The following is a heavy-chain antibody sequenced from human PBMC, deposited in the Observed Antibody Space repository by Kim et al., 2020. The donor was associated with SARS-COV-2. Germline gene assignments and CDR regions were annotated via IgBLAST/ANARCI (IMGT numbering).Heavy chain of an antibody. V-gene: IGHV5-10-1*01. Sequence: GESLKISCKGSGYSFTSYWINWVRQMPGKGLEWMGRIDPSDSYTNYSPSFQGHVTISANKSISTAYLQWSSLKASDTAMYCCARHNSQWLVISFFDYWGQGTLVTVSS. J-gene: IGHJ4*02. CDR2: IDPSDSYT. D-gene: IGHD6-19*01. CDR3: ARHNSQWLVISFFDY. CDR1: GYSFTSYW.